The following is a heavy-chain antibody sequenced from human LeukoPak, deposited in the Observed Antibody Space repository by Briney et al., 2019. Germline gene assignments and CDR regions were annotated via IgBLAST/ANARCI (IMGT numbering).Heavy chain of an antibody. V-gene: IGHV4-39*01. CDR2: IYYSGST. D-gene: IGHD2-15*01. CDR1: GGSISSRSYY. J-gene: IGHJ4*02. Sequence: SETLSLTCTVSGGSISSRSYYWGWIRQPPGKGLEWIGNIYYSGSTYYNPSLKSRVTISVDTAKNQFSLKLSSVTAADTAVYYCARLGSVGPGDYWGQGTLVTVSS. CDR3: ARLGSVGPGDY.